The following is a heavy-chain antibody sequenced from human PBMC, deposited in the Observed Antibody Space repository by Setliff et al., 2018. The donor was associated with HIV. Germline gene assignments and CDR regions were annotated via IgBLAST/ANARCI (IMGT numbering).Heavy chain of an antibody. V-gene: IGHV3-48*02. D-gene: IGHD5-12*01. Sequence: GSLRLSCVASGFTFSRHSLNWVRQAPGKGLEWVSYISSSGRTVHSADSLKGRFTISRDNDNNSLYLQMNSLRDEDTAIYYCARVLSGYDRGRGLDLWGQGTLVTVSS. CDR1: GFTFSRHS. J-gene: IGHJ5*02. CDR2: ISSSGRTV. CDR3: ARVLSGYDRGRGLDL.